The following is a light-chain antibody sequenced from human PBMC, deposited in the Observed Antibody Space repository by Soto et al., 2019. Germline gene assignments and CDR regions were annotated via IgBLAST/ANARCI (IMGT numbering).Light chain of an antibody. CDR1: QSVSSY. Sequence: EIVLTQSPATLSLSPGERATLSCRASQSVSSYLAWYQQKPGQAPRLLIYDVSKSATGIPARFSGSGSGTDFTLTISSLEPEDFAVYYCQQRSNWPWTFGQGTKVEIK. J-gene: IGKJ1*01. CDR3: QQRSNWPWT. CDR2: DVS. V-gene: IGKV3-11*01.